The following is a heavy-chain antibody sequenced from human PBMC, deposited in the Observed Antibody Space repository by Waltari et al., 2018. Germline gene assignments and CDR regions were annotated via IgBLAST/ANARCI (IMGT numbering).Heavy chain of an antibody. D-gene: IGHD7-27*01. J-gene: IGHJ2*01. CDR2: IYHSGST. V-gene: IGHV4-30-2*01. Sequence: QLQLPESGSGLVKPSQTLSLTCAVSGGPISSGGYSSSCIRQPPGTGLEWIGYIYHSGSTYYNPSLKSRVTISVDRSKNQFSLKLSSVTAADTAVYYCATRRTGYWYFDLWGRGTLVTVSS. CDR3: ATRRTGYWYFDL. CDR1: GGPISSGGYS.